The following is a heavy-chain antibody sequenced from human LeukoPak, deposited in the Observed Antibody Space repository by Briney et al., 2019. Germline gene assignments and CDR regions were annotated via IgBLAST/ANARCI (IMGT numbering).Heavy chain of an antibody. CDR1: GFTFSGST. CDR3: SSGSYGTDTINY. Sequence: PGGSLKLSCAASGFTFSGSTTHWVRQASGKGLEWVGRIRSKANSDATTYAASVKGRFTISRDDSKNTAYLQMNSLKTEDTAVYYCSSGSYGTDTINYWGQGTPVTVSS. CDR2: IRSKANSDAT. D-gene: IGHD3-10*01. J-gene: IGHJ4*02. V-gene: IGHV3-73*01.